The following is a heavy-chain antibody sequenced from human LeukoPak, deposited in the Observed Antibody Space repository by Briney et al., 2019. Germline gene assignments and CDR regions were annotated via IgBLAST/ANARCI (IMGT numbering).Heavy chain of an antibody. V-gene: IGHV3-64D*09. CDR3: ATKSERGSQGY. Sequence: PGGSLRLSCSASGSTFSASTMHWVRQAPGKGLEYVSAISSNGGFTYYADSLKGRFTISRDNSKNTLHLQMSSLRPEDTAMYYCATKSERGSQGYWGQGTLVTVSS. D-gene: IGHD5-12*01. CDR1: GSTFSAST. CDR2: ISSNGGFT. J-gene: IGHJ4*02.